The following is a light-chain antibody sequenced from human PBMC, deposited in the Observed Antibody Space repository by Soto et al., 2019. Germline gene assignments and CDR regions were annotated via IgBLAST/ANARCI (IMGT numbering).Light chain of an antibody. CDR1: QDISNY. Sequence: DIQMTQSPSSLSASVGDRVTITCQASQDISNYLNWYQQKPGKAPKLLIYDGSNLETGVPSRFSGSGSGTDFTFTISSLQPEDIGTYYCQQYHTLRTLGQGTKVAIK. V-gene: IGKV1-33*01. CDR2: DGS. J-gene: IGKJ1*01. CDR3: QQYHTLRT.